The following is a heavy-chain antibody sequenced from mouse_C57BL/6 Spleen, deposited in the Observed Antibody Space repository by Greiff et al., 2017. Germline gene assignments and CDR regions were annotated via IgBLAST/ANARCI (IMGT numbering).Heavy chain of an antibody. CDR2: IYPGNSDT. V-gene: IGHV1-5*01. Sequence: EVQVVESGTVLARPGASVKMSCKTSGYTFTSYWMHWVKQRPGQGLEWIGAIYPGNSDTSYNQKFKGKAKLTAVTSASTAYMELSSLTNEDSAVYYCTYYYGSSYYFDYWGQGTTLTVSS. CDR3: TYYYGSSYYFDY. J-gene: IGHJ2*01. CDR1: GYTFTSYW. D-gene: IGHD1-1*01.